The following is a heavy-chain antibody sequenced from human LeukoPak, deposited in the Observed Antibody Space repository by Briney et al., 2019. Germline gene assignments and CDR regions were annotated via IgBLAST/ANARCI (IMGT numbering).Heavy chain of an antibody. Sequence: ASVKVSCKASGCTFTSYAMNWVRQAPGQGLEWMGWINTNTGNPTYAQGFTGRFVFSLDTSVSTAYLQISSLKAEDTAVYYCARDPPLAVAGIFDYWGQGTLVIVSS. J-gene: IGHJ4*02. D-gene: IGHD6-19*01. CDR2: INTNTGNP. CDR1: GCTFTSYA. CDR3: ARDPPLAVAGIFDY. V-gene: IGHV7-4-1*02.